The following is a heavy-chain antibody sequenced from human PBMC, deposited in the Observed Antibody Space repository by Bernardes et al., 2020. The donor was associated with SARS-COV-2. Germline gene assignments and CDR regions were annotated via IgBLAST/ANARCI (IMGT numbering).Heavy chain of an antibody. CDR1: GFTVSSNY. V-gene: IGHV3-66*01. Sequence: GGSLRLSCAASGFTVSSNYMSWVRQAPGKGLEWVSVIYSGGSTFYADSVKGRFTISRDNSKNTLYLQMNSLRAEDTAVYYCARDPTSGWYFDYWGQGTLVTVSS. CDR2: IYSGGST. J-gene: IGHJ4*02. CDR3: ARDPTSGWYFDY. D-gene: IGHD6-19*01.